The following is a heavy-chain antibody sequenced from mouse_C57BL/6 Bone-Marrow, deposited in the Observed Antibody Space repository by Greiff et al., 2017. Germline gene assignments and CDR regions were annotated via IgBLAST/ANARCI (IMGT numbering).Heavy chain of an antibody. CDR1: ISLSTSGMGF. CDR2: WNNDNY. J-gene: IGHJ4*01. CDR3: WRGFMITTSYYYAMDY. Sequence: QVTLKESGPGILQPSQTLSLACTFSGISLSTSGMGFSWLRKPSGKALEWLASIWNNDNYYNPSLKSRLTISKETSNYQVFLKLTSVDTADSATYYGAWRGFMITTSYYYAMDYWGQGTSVTVSS. V-gene: IGHV8-2*01. D-gene: IGHD2-4*01.